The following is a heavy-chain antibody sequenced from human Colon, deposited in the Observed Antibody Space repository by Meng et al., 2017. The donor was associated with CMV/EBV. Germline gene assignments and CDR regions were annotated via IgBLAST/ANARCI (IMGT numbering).Heavy chain of an antibody. CDR3: AKGSLEWLYYGMDV. Sequence: GGSLRLSCAASGFTVSSNYMSWVRQAPGKGLEWVSVIYGGGGTDYGDSVKGRFTISRDSSQNTVYLQMNGLRAEDTAVYYCAKGSLEWLYYGMDVWGQGTTVTVSS. V-gene: IGHV3-53*01. CDR2: IYGGGGT. D-gene: IGHD3-3*01. CDR1: GFTVSSNY. J-gene: IGHJ6*02.